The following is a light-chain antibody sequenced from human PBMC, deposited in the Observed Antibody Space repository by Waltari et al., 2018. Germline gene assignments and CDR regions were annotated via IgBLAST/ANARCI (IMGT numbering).Light chain of an antibody. CDR1: QTVLYNSNDKNY. J-gene: IGKJ1*01. CDR2: WAS. CDR3: QQYYRSRT. V-gene: IGKV4-1*01. Sequence: DIVLNPSPDSLAVSMGERTTISCNSSQTVLYNSNDKNYLAWYQQKPGQPPRLLISWASIRESGVPDRFSGSGSGTDFTLTISSLQAEDVAVYYCQQYYRSRTFGQGTKVEIK.